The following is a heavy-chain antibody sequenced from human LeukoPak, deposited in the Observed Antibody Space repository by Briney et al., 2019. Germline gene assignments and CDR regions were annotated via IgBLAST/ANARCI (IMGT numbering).Heavy chain of an antibody. CDR2: ISWNSGSI. CDR1: GFTFDDYA. Sequence: GRSLRLSCAASGFTFDDYAMHWVRQAPGKGLEWVSGISWNSGSIGYADSVKGRSTISRDNAKNSLYLQMNSLRAEDTALYYCAKARAAAGTYYGMDVWGQGTTVTVSS. V-gene: IGHV3-9*01. D-gene: IGHD6-13*01. CDR3: AKARAAAGTYYGMDV. J-gene: IGHJ6*02.